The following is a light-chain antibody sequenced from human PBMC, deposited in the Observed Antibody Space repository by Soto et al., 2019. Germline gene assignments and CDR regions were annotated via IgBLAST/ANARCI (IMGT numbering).Light chain of an antibody. V-gene: IGLV2-8*01. CDR3: CSYAGINNVI. CDR2: EVT. Sequence: QSALTQPPSASGSPGQSVTISCTGTSSDVGAYDFVSWYHQQSGKAPKLLIFEVTKRPSGVPDRFSGSKSGNTASLTVSGLQADDEGDYYCCSYAGINNVIFGAGTKVTVL. J-gene: IGLJ1*01. CDR1: SSDVGAYDF.